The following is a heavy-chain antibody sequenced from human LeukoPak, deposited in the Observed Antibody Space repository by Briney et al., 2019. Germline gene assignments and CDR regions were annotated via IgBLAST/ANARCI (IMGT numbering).Heavy chain of an antibody. CDR3: ARSGGPGSYRYFDY. V-gene: IGHV3-21*01. CDR2: ISSSSSYI. D-gene: IGHD1-26*01. Sequence: GGSLRLSCAASGFTFSSYSMNWVRQAPGKGLEWVSSISSSSSYIYYADSVKGRFTISRDNAKTSLYLQMNSLRAEDTAVYYCARSGGPGSYRYFDYWGQGTLVTVSS. J-gene: IGHJ4*02. CDR1: GFTFSSYS.